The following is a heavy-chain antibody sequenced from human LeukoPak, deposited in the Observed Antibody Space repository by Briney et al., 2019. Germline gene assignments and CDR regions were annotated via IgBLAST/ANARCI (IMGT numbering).Heavy chain of an antibody. J-gene: IGHJ3*02. CDR2: VSYDGSNK. Sequence: GGSLRLSCAASGFTFSSYGMHWVRQAPGKGLEWVAVVSYDGSNKYYADSVKGRFTISRDNSKNTLYLQMNSLRAEDTAVYYCARGGVITMVRGVIHMTRGDAFDIWGQGTMVTVSS. CDR3: ARGGVITMVRGVIHMTRGDAFDI. V-gene: IGHV3-30*03. CDR1: GFTFSSYG. D-gene: IGHD3-10*01.